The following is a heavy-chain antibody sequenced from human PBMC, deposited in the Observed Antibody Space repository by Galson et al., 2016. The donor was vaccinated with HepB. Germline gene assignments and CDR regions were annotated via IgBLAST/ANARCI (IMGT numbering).Heavy chain of an antibody. Sequence: SVKVSCKASGYNFINSYMHWVRQAPGQGLEWMGIINPSGCSTSYAQKFKGRVTMTRDTSTSTVYMELSSLRSDDTAVYYCARGAAVAASRYGLDIWDQGTTVIVSS. CDR3: ARGAAVAASRYGLDI. D-gene: IGHD6-19*01. J-gene: IGHJ6*02. CDR2: INPSGCST. CDR1: GYNFINSY. V-gene: IGHV1-46*01.